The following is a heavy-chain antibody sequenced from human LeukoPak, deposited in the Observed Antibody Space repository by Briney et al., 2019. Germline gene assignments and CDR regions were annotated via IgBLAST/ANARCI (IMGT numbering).Heavy chain of an antibody. J-gene: IGHJ3*02. CDR1: GFAFGSEA. D-gene: IGHD6-13*01. V-gene: IGHV3-30-3*01. CDR2: ISYDGSNK. Sequence: GGSLRLSCAVSGFAFGSEAMSWVRQAPGKGLEWVAVISYDGSNKYYADSVKGRFTISRDNSKNTLYLQMNSLRAEDTAVYYCAKGAAAAGTAFDIWGQGTMVTVSS. CDR3: AKGAAAAGTAFDI.